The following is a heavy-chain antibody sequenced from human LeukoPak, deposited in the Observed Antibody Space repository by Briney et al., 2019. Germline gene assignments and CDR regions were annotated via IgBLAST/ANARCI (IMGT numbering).Heavy chain of an antibody. V-gene: IGHV1-69*05. CDR2: IIPIFGTA. Sequence: GSSVKVSCKASGGTFSSYAISWVRQAPGQGLEWMGGIIPIFGTANYAQKFQGRVTITTDESTSTAYMGLSSLRSEDTAVYYCARGAGSTSAVDYWGQGTLVTVSP. CDR3: ARGAGSTSAVDY. J-gene: IGHJ4*02. D-gene: IGHD2-2*01. CDR1: GGTFSSYA.